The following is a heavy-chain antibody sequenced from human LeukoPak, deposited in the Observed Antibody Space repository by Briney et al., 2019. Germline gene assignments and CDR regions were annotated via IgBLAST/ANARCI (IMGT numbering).Heavy chain of an antibody. CDR2: IYYSGST. CDR3: ARDPSLAVFDY. V-gene: IGHV4-39*07. J-gene: IGHJ4*02. Sequence: WVRQAPGQGLEWIGSIYYSGSTYYNPSLKSRVTISVDTSKNQFSLKLSSVTAADTAVYYCARDPSLAVFDYWGQGTLVTVSS. D-gene: IGHD6-19*01.